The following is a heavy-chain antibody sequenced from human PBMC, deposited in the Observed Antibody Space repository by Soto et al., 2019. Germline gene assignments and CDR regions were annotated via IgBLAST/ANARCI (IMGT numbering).Heavy chain of an antibody. V-gene: IGHV4-31*03. CDR2: IYYSGST. CDR3: ARTLSSSFRKYYFDY. Sequence: SETLSLTCTVSGGSISSGGYYWSWIRQHPGKGLEWIGYIYYSGSTYYNPSLKSRVTISVDTSKNQFSLKLSSVTAADTAVYYCARTLSSSFRKYYFDYWGQGTLVTVSS. D-gene: IGHD6-13*01. J-gene: IGHJ4*02. CDR1: GGSISSGGYY.